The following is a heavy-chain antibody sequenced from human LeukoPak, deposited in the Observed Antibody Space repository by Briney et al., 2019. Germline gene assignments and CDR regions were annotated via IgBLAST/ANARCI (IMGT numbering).Heavy chain of an antibody. CDR3: AREKYGDYVGAFDI. J-gene: IGHJ3*02. CDR2: IFHTGST. CDR1: GDSISSGNY. D-gene: IGHD4-17*01. Sequence: SETLSLTCTVSGDSISSGNYWGWIRQPPGKGLEWIGSIFHTGSTYFNLSLKSRVTISVDRSKNQFSLKLSSVTAADTAVYYCAREKYGDYVGAFDIWGQGTMVTVSS. V-gene: IGHV4-38-2*02.